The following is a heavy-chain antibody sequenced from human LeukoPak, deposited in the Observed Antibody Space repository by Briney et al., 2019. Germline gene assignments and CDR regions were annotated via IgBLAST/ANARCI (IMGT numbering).Heavy chain of an antibody. CDR1: GFTFSSYA. Sequence: TGGSLRLSCAASGFTFSSYAMSWVRQAQGKGLEWVSAISGSGAGTFYADFLKGRFTISRDNSKNTLYLQMNSLRAEDTAVYYCAKGYNWNYGDWGQGTLVTVSS. V-gene: IGHV3-23*01. CDR2: ISGSGAGT. D-gene: IGHD1-7*01. J-gene: IGHJ4*02. CDR3: AKGYNWNYGD.